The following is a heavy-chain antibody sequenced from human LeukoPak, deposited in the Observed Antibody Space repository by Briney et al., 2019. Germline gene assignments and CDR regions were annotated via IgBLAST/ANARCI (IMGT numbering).Heavy chain of an antibody. Sequence: GGSLRLSCAASGFTFSSYAMHWVRQAPGKGLEWVAVISYDGSNKYYADSVKGRFTISKDNSKNTLYPQMNSLRAEDTAVYYCARANYYDSSGYFDYWGQGTLVTVSS. CDR3: ARANYYDSSGYFDY. CDR1: GFTFSSYA. V-gene: IGHV3-30-3*01. J-gene: IGHJ4*02. CDR2: ISYDGSNK. D-gene: IGHD3-22*01.